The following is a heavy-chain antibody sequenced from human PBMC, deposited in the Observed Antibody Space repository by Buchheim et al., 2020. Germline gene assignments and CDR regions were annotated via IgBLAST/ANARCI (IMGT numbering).Heavy chain of an antibody. CDR2: IRDSGGKT. J-gene: IGHJ4*02. Sequence: EVQLVESGGGLVQPGGSLRLSCAASGFIFSTYAMSWVRQAPGKGLEWVSSIRDSGGKTYYADYVKGRFTIFRDNSKNTLYLQMNSLRAEDTAVYYCAKGPSLSGTYFDYWGQGTL. V-gene: IGHV3-23*04. CDR1: GFIFSTYA. CDR3: AKGPSLSGTYFDY. D-gene: IGHD1-26*01.